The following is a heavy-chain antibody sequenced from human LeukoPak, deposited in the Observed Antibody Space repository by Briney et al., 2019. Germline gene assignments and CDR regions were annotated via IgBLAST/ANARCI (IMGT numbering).Heavy chain of an antibody. D-gene: IGHD3-10*01. Sequence: GRSLRLSCAASGFTFSTYGMNWVRQAPGKGLEWVSSISSSSSYIYYADSVKGRFTISRDNAKNSLYLQMNSLRAEDTAVYYCARGPYGSGFLNWFDPWGQGTLVTVSS. CDR3: ARGPYGSGFLNWFDP. CDR2: ISSSSSYI. J-gene: IGHJ5*02. V-gene: IGHV3-21*01. CDR1: GFTFSTYG.